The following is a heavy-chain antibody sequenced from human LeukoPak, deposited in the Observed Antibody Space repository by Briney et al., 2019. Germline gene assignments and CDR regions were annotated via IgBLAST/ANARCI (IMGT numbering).Heavy chain of an antibody. CDR1: GFTVSSNF. CDR2: ISSSTTYI. Sequence: GGSLRLSCSPSGFTVSSNFMSWVRQAPGKGLEWVSSISSSTTYIYYADSVKGRFTISRDDAKNSLHLQMDSLSAEDTAVYYCARDPWQQLVRFDCWGQGTLVTVSS. CDR3: ARDPWQQLVRFDC. J-gene: IGHJ4*02. D-gene: IGHD6-13*01. V-gene: IGHV3-21*01.